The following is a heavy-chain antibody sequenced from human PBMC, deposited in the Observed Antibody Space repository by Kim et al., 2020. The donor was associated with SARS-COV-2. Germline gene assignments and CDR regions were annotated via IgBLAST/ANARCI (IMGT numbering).Heavy chain of an antibody. J-gene: IGHJ4*02. CDR1: GGSISSSSYY. V-gene: IGHV4-39*01. CDR2: IYYSGST. D-gene: IGHD5-18*01. Sequence: SETLSLTCTVSGGSISSSSYYWGWIRQPPGKGLEWIGSIYYSGSTYYNPSLKSRVTISVDTSKNQFSLKLSSVTAADTAVYYCARPKPLDPRGYSYGYYFDYWGQGTLVTVSS. CDR3: ARPKPLDPRGYSYGYYFDY.